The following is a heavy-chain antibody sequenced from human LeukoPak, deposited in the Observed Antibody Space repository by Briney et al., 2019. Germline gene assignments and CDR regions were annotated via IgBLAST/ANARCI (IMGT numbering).Heavy chain of an antibody. J-gene: IGHJ1*01. V-gene: IGHV3-74*01. CDR3: TRDFYSSSWD. CDR2: INSDGSGA. D-gene: IGHD6-13*01. Sequence: GGSLRLSCAVSGFTFSGYWMNWVRQAPGKGLVWVSRINSDGSGATYADAVKGRFTISRDNAKKMLFLQMNSLRAEDTAVYYCTRDFYSSSWDWGQGTLVTVSS. CDR1: GFTFSGYW.